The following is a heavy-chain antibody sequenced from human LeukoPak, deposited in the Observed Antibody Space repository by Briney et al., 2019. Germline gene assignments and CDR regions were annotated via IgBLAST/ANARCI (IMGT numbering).Heavy chain of an antibody. Sequence: GGSLRLSCAASGFTFSTYGMHWVRQAPGKGLEWVAFIRFHGSNKFYADSVKGRFTISRDNSKNTLSLQMNSLRAEDTAVYYCAKDRLTYGSGSYDYWGQGTLVTVSS. CDR2: IRFHGSNK. CDR3: AKDRLTYGSGSYDY. V-gene: IGHV3-30*02. CDR1: GFTFSTYG. J-gene: IGHJ4*02. D-gene: IGHD3-10*01.